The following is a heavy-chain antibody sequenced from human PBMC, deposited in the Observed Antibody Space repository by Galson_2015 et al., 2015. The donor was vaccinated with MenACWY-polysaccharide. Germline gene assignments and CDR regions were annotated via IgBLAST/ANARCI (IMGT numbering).Heavy chain of an antibody. D-gene: IGHD2-2*01. Sequence: SVKVSCKASGYTFTSYGISWVRQAPGQGLEWMEWISAYNGDANYAQKLQGRITMTIDTLTTTGYMELRSLRSDDTALYYCTRVGAYCTRTSCHDYWGQGTLVTVSS. CDR1: GYTFTSYG. CDR2: ISAYNGDA. V-gene: IGHV1-18*01. CDR3: TRVGAYCTRTSCHDY. J-gene: IGHJ4*02.